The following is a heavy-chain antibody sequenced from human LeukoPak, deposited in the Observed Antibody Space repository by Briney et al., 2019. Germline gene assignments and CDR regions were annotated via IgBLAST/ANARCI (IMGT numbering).Heavy chain of an antibody. CDR2: IIPIFGIA. D-gene: IGHD6-13*01. V-gene: IGHV1-69*10. CDR1: GGTFSSYA. J-gene: IGHJ4*02. CDR3: ARAGDLGYSSSWEDY. Sequence: ASVKVSCKASGGTFSSYAISWVRQAPGQGLEWMGGIIPIFGIANYAQKFQGRVTITADKSTSTAYMELSSLRSEDTAVYYCARAGDLGYSSSWEDYWGQGTLVTVSS.